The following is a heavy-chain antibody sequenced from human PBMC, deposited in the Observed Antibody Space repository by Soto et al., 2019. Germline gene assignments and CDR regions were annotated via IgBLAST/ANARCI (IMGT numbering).Heavy chain of an antibody. CDR3: ARGGSGYVWFNEF. CDR2: IIPVFDTV. D-gene: IGHD3-22*01. V-gene: IGHV1-69*01. Sequence: QEQLVQSGAEVKKSGSSVKVSCKDTGGLFSSYAVSWVRQAPGQGLEWMGGIIPVFDTVYYAQKFQGRVTITADEHTNTAYMELSSLRSEDTAMYYCARGGSGYVWFNEFWGQGTLVTVSS. CDR1: GGLFSSYA. J-gene: IGHJ4*02.